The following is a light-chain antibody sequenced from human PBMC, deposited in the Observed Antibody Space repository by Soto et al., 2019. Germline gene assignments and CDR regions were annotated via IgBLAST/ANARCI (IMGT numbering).Light chain of an antibody. CDR1: QGISNY. Sequence: DIQMTQSPSSLSASVGDRVTITCRASQGISNYLAWYQQKPGKVPKLLIYAASTLQSGVPSRFSGSGSGTDFTLTISSLQPEDVATYYCQKYNSAPQFGQGTKVENK. CDR2: AAS. J-gene: IGKJ1*01. V-gene: IGKV1-27*01. CDR3: QKYNSAPQ.